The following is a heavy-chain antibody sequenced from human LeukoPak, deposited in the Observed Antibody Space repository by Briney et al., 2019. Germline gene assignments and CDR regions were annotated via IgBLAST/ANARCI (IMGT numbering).Heavy chain of an antibody. J-gene: IGHJ4*02. CDR1: GGSFSAYY. CDR3: ARSPRYSGYDYGSDY. V-gene: IGHV4-34*01. D-gene: IGHD5-12*01. Sequence: SETLSLTCAVYGGSFSAYYWSWSRQPPGKGLEWIGEINHSGRTNYNASLKSRVTISVDTSKNQFSLKMSYVTAADTAVHYCARSPRYSGYDYGSDYWGRGILVTVSS. CDR2: INHSGRT.